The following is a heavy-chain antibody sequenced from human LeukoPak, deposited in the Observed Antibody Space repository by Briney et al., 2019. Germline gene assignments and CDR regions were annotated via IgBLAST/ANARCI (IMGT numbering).Heavy chain of an antibody. CDR1: GYTFTSYY. CDR3: AREEDGGTFDY. D-gene: IGHD3-16*01. J-gene: IGHJ4*02. V-gene: IGHV1-46*01. Sequence: GASAKLSCKASGYTFTSYYMHWVRQAPGQGLEWMGIINPSGGSTNYAQKFQGRVTMTRDTSTSTVYMELSSLRSEDTAVYYCAREEDGGTFDYWGQGTLVTVSS. CDR2: INPSGGST.